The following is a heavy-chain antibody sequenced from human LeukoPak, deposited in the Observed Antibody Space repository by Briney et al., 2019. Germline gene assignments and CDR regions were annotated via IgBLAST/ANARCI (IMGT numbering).Heavy chain of an antibody. CDR3: ARDSFETDIDY. Sequence: GGSLRLSCAVSGFTFSSYWMSWVRQAPGKGLEWMGNIKEDGSEKYYVDSVKGRFTISRDNAKNSLYLQMNSLRAEDTAVYYCARDSFETDIDYWGQGTLVTVSS. CDR2: IKEDGSEK. V-gene: IGHV3-7*01. D-gene: IGHD1-14*01. CDR1: GFTFSSYW. J-gene: IGHJ4*02.